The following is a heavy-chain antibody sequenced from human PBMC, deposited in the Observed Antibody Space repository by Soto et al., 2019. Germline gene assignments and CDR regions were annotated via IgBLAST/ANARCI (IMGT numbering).Heavy chain of an antibody. Sequence: PGGSLRLSCAASGFTFSSYGMHWVRQAPGKGLEWVAVISYDGSNKYYADSVKGRFTISRDNSKNTLYLQMNSLRAEDTAVYYCAKDLGAAGGGMDVWGQGTTVTVSS. D-gene: IGHD3-16*01. J-gene: IGHJ6*02. CDR2: ISYDGSNK. CDR1: GFTFSSYG. V-gene: IGHV3-30*18. CDR3: AKDLGAAGGGMDV.